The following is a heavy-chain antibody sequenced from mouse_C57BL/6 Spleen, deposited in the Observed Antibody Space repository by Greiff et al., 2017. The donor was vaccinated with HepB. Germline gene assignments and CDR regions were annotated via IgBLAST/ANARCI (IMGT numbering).Heavy chain of an antibody. V-gene: IGHV1-15*01. CDR3: TRRGELYYFDY. CDR2: IDPETGGT. Sequence: VQRVESGAELVRPGASVTLSCKASGYTFTDYEMHWVKQTPVHGLEWIGAIDPETGGTAYNQKFKGKAILTADKSSSTAYMELRSLTSEDSAVYYCTRRGELYYFDYWGQGTTLTVSS. J-gene: IGHJ2*01. CDR1: GYTFTDYE.